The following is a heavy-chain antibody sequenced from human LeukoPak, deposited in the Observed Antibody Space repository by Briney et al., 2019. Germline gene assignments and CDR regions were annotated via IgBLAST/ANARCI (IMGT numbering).Heavy chain of an antibody. CDR1: GGSISSGSYY. CDR2: IYTSGST. D-gene: IGHD3-3*01. J-gene: IGHJ4*02. V-gene: IGHV4-61*02. Sequence: SETLSLTCTVSGGSISSGSYYWSWIRQPAGKGLEWIGRIYTSGSTNYNPSLKGRVTISVDTSRNQFSLKLSSVTAADTAVYYCARANRYYDFWSGTYLDYWGQGTLVTVSS. CDR3: ARANRYYDFWSGTYLDY.